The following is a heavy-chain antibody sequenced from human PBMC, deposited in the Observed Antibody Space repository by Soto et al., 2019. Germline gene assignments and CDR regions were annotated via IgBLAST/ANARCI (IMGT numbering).Heavy chain of an antibody. CDR2: INHSGST. D-gene: IGHD2-15*01. CDR1: GGSFSGYY. V-gene: IGHV4-34*01. CDR3: ARGPYCSGGSCYFRSAYYYYYMDV. Sequence: SEILSLTCAVYGGSFSGYYWSWIRQPPGKGLEWIGEINHSGSTNYNPSLKSRVTISVDTSKNQFSLKLSSVTAADTAVYYCARGPYCSGGSCYFRSAYYYYYMDVWGKGTTVTVSS. J-gene: IGHJ6*03.